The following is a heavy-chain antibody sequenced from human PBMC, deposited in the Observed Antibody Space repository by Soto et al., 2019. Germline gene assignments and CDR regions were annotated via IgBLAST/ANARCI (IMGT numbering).Heavy chain of an antibody. CDR2: INHSGST. Sequence: SETLSLTCAVYGGSFSGYYWSWIRQPPGKGLEWIGEINHSGSTNYNPSLKSRVTISVDTSKNQFSLKLSSVTAADTAVYYCVSSTRDIVVVPAAINYYYYMDVWGKGTTVTVSS. J-gene: IGHJ6*03. CDR3: VSSTRDIVVVPAAINYYYYMDV. CDR1: GGSFSGYY. V-gene: IGHV4-34*01. D-gene: IGHD2-2*01.